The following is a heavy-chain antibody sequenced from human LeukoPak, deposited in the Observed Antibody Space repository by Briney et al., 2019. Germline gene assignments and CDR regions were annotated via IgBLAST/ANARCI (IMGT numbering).Heavy chain of an antibody. J-gene: IGHJ3*02. Sequence: GGSLRLSCAASGFTFSSYWMSWVRQAPGKGLEWVAYIKQDGTEKYYVDSVKGRFTISRDNAKNSLYLQMNSLRAEDTAVYYCAKDRPNAFDIWGQGTMVTVSS. CDR1: GFTFSSYW. V-gene: IGHV3-7*01. CDR2: IKQDGTEK. CDR3: AKDRPNAFDI.